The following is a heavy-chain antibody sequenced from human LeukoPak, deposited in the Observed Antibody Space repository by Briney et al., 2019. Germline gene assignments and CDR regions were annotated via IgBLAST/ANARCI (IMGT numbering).Heavy chain of an antibody. V-gene: IGHV1-2*02. CDR2: INPNSGGT. Sequence: ASVKVSCKTSGGTFSSYAITWVRQTPGQGLEWMGWINPNSGGTNYAQKFQGRVTMTRDTSISTAYMELSRLRSDDTAVYYCASLYDILTGSWNDAFDIWGQGTMVTVSS. J-gene: IGHJ3*02. D-gene: IGHD3-9*01. CDR3: ASLYDILTGSWNDAFDI. CDR1: GGTFSSYA.